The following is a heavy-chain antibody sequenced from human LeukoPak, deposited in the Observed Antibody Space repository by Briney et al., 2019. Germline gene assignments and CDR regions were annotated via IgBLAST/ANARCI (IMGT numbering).Heavy chain of an antibody. CDR3: ARQNPQYYYDSSPPVYFQH. V-gene: IGHV4-61*01. J-gene: IGHJ1*01. CDR1: GYSISSGYY. Sequence: SETLSLTCTVSGYSISSGYYWSWIRQPPGKGLEWIGYIYYSGSTNYNPSLKSRVTISVDTSKNQFSLKLSSVTAADTAVYYCARQNPQYYYDSSPPVYFQHWGQGTLVTVSS. CDR2: IYYSGST. D-gene: IGHD3-22*01.